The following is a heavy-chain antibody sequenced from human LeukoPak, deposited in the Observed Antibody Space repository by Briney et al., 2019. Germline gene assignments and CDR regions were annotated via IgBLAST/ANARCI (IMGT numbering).Heavy chain of an antibody. Sequence: GGSLRLSCTASGSSFSTTWMHWVRQAPGKGLEWVSLIKSDGSGTTYADSVKGRFTISRDNARNNLYLQMNSLRAEDTAVYYCARDRYYHMDVWGQGTTVTVSS. CDR2: IKSDGSGT. CDR1: GSSFSTTW. CDR3: ARDRYYHMDV. J-gene: IGHJ6*02. V-gene: IGHV3-74*01.